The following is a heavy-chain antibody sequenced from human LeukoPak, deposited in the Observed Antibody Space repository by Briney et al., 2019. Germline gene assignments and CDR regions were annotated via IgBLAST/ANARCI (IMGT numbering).Heavy chain of an antibody. Sequence: GGSLRLSCAASGFTFSTYWMHWVRQAPGRGLGWVSRINPDESGTSYADSVKGRFTISRDNAKNTLYLQMNSLRDDDTSVYYCARGGLEPVDYWGQGTLVTVSS. CDR1: GFTFSTYW. CDR2: INPDESGT. D-gene: IGHD1-1*01. J-gene: IGHJ4*02. V-gene: IGHV3-74*01. CDR3: ARGGLEPVDY.